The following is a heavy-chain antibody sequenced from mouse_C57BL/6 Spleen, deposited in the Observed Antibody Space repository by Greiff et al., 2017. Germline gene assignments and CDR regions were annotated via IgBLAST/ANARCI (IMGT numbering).Heavy chain of an antibody. D-gene: IGHD2-1*01. J-gene: IGHJ3*01. CDR2: LWRGGST. V-gene: IGHV2-5*01. CDR3: AKNGNYDWFAY. CDR1: GFSLTSYG. Sequence: QVQLQQSGPGLVQPSQRLSITCTVSGFSLTSYGVHWVRQSPGKGLEWLGVLWRGGSTDYTAAFMSRLSITKDNSKSEIFFKMNSLQADDTAIYYCAKNGNYDWFAYWGQGTLVTVSA.